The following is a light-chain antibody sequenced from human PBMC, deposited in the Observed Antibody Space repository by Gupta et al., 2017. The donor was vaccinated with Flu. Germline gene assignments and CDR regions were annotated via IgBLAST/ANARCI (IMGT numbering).Light chain of an antibody. V-gene: IGKV2-28*01. J-gene: IGKJ3*01. CDR3: MQALETPFT. Sequence: LNWYLQKPGQSPQLIIYLASTRTSGVPARFDASGSGTDFTLKINTVEAEDVGVYYCMQALETPFTFGPGTKVEIK. CDR2: LAS.